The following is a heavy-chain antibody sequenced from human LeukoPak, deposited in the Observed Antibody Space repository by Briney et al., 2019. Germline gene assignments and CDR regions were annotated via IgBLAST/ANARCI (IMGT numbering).Heavy chain of an antibody. CDR2: IKSKTDGGTT. J-gene: IGHJ4*02. CDR1: GFTFSNAW. CDR3: TTSPFWSGYLY. V-gene: IGHV3-15*01. D-gene: IGHD3-3*01. Sequence: GGSLRLSCAASGFTFSNAWMSWVRQAAGKGLEWVGRIKSKTDGGTTDYAAPVKGRFTISREDSKNTLYLQMNSLKTEDTAVYYRTTSPFWSGYLYWGQGTLVTVSS.